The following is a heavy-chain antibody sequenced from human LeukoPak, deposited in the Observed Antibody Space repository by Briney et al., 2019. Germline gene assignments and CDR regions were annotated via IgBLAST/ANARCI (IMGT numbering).Heavy chain of an antibody. CDR2: FDPEDGET. Sequence: ASVKVSCKVSGYTLTELSMHWVRQAPGKGLEWMGGFDPEDGETIYAQKFQGRVTMTEDISTDTAYMELSSLRSEDTAVYYCATAAVVVNTFDYWGQGTLVTVSS. CDR3: ATAAVVVNTFDY. V-gene: IGHV1-24*01. CDR1: GYTLTELS. D-gene: IGHD3-22*01. J-gene: IGHJ4*02.